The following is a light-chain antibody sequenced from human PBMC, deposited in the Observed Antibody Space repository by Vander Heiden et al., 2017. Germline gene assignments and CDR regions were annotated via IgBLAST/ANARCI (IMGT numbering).Light chain of an antibody. Sequence: QSALTQPAYVSGSPGQSITISCTGTSSDVGGYNYVSWYQQHPGKAPKLMMYDVSNRPSGVSKRFSGSKSGNTAYLNISGLQAEDEADYYCRSYTSSRTVVFGGGTKLTVL. CDR1: SSDVGGYNY. J-gene: IGLJ2*01. CDR2: DVS. CDR3: RSYTSSRTVV. V-gene: IGLV2-14*01.